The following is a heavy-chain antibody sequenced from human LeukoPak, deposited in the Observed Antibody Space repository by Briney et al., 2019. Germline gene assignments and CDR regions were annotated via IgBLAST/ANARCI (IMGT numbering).Heavy chain of an antibody. D-gene: IGHD6-13*01. CDR3: ARSLPYGTTWYGRSDF. CDR1: GFPFNAYW. V-gene: IGHV3-7*03. CDR2: IRQDGDTK. J-gene: IGHJ4*02. Sequence: GGSLRLSCAASGFPFNAYWMTWVRQAPGKGLEWVANIRQDGDTKYYVDSVKGRFTISRDNAMNSLYLQMNSLRAEDTATYYCARSLPYGTTWYGRSDFWGQGTLVTVSS.